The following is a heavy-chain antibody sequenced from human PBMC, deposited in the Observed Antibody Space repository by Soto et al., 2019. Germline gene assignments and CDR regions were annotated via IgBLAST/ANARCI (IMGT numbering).Heavy chain of an antibody. V-gene: IGHV1-46*01. D-gene: IGHD1-26*01. CDR2: INPSGGST. CDR3: ATPRNTGTRDYYYYGMDV. CDR1: GYTFTSYY. J-gene: IGHJ6*02. Sequence: ASVKVSCKASGYTFTSYYMHWVRQAPGQGLEWMGIINPSGGSTSYAQKFQGRVTMTRDTSTSTVYMELSSLRSEDTAVYYCATPRNTGTRDYYYYGMDVWGQGTTVTVSS.